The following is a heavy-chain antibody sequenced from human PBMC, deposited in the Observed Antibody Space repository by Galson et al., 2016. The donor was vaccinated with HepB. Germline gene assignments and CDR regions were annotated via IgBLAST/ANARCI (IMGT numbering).Heavy chain of an antibody. J-gene: IGHJ2*01. CDR1: GFTFDDYA. V-gene: IGHV3-30*04. CDR3: ARVGYNYGSGSYYNGDDWYFDL. CDR2: ISYDGSNK. Sequence: SLRLSCAASGFTFDDYAMHWVRQAPGKGLEWVALISYDGSNKYFADSVKGRFTISRDNSENTLYLQMNSLRAEDTAVYYCARVGYNYGSGSYYNGDDWYFDLWGRGTLVIVSS. D-gene: IGHD3-10*01.